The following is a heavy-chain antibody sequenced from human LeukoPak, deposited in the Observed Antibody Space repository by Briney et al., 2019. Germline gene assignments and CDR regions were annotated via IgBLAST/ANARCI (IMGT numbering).Heavy chain of an antibody. V-gene: IGHV3-9*03. CDR3: AKVQFYSNYAAFDI. CDR1: GFTFDDYA. D-gene: IGHD4-11*01. Sequence: GGSLRLSCAASGFTFDDYAMHWVRQAPGKGLEWVSGISWNSGSIGYADSVKGRFTISRDNAKNSLYLQMNSLRAEDMALYYCAKVQFYSNYAAFDIWGPGTMVTVSS. J-gene: IGHJ3*02. CDR2: ISWNSGSI.